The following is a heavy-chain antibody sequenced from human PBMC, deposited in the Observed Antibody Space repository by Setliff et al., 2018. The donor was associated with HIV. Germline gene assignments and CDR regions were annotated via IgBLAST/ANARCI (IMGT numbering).Heavy chain of an antibody. Sequence: NPSETLSLTCTVSGGSIDNYYWSWIRQPPGKGLEWIGYIFYSGSTKYNPSVESRVTLSLDKSKNQFSLKLTSVTAADTAVYYCASSTSFYHYPDYWGQGTLVTVSS. CDR1: GGSIDNYY. V-gene: IGHV4-59*01. CDR3: ASSTSFYHYPDY. CDR2: IFYSGST. J-gene: IGHJ4*02.